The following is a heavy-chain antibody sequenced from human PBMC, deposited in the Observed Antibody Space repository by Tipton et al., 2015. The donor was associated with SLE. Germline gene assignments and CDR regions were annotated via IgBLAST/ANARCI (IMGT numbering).Heavy chain of an antibody. J-gene: IGHJ5*02. CDR2: INHSGST. Sequence: LRLSCAVYGGSFSGYYWSWLRQSPGKGLEWIGEINHSGSTNYNPSLKSRVTISVDRSNNQFSLNRSSVTAADTAVYYCARERIEEYGGKENWIDPWGQGTLVTVSS. CDR1: GGSFSGYY. D-gene: IGHD4/OR15-4a*01. CDR3: ARERIEEYGGKENWIDP. V-gene: IGHV4-34*01.